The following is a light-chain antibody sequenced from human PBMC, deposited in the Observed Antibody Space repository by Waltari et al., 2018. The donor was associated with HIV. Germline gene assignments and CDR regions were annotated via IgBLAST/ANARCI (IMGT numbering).Light chain of an antibody. CDR2: LNSDGSH. V-gene: IGLV4-69*01. CDR1: SGHSSYA. Sequence: QVVLTPSPSASAPLGTSVNLTCTLNSGHSSYAIACHQQQPEKGPRYLMKLNSDGSHSKGDGIPVRFSVSSSGSKRYLAISSLQSEDEADYYCQTWGTGGVFGGGTKLTVL. CDR3: QTWGTGGV. J-gene: IGLJ3*02.